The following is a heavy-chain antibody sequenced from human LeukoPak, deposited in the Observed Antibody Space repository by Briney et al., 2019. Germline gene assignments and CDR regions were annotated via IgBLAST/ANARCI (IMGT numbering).Heavy chain of an antibody. D-gene: IGHD3-16*01. CDR3: ATDWGYFIDY. V-gene: IGHV3-48*02. CDR2: ITGGRSSI. Sequence: GGSLRLSCAASGFTFSSCGMNWVRQAPGKGLEWVSYITGGRSSIYYADSVKGRFTISRDNVKNFLYLQMNSLRDEDTAVYYCATDWGYFIDYWGQGTLVTVSS. CDR1: GFTFSSCG. J-gene: IGHJ4*02.